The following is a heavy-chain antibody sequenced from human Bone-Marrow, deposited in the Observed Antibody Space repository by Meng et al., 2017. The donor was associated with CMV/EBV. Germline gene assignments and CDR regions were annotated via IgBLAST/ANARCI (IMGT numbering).Heavy chain of an antibody. J-gene: IGHJ5*02. Sequence: ASVKVSCKASGYTFTGYYMHWVRQAPGQGLEWMGWINPNSGGTNYAQKFQGRVTMTRDTSISTAYMELSRLRSDDTAVYYCAREASSNSRGFDPWGQGTLVTVSS. D-gene: IGHD4-11*01. CDR1: GYTFTGYY. V-gene: IGHV1-2*02. CDR3: AREASSNSRGFDP. CDR2: INPNSGGT.